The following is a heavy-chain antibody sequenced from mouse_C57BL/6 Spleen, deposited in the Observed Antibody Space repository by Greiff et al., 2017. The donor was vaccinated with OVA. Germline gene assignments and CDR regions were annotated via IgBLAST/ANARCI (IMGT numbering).Heavy chain of an antibody. CDR1: GYTFTSYW. V-gene: IGHV1-69*01. CDR2: IDPSDSYT. J-gene: IGHJ4*01. CDR3: ARWRLRDAMDY. D-gene: IGHD2-4*01. Sequence: QVQLQQPGAELVMPGASVKLSCKASGYTFTSYWMHWVKQRPGQGLEWIGEIDPSDSYTNYNQKFKGKSTLTVDKSSSTAYMQLSSLTSEDSAVYCFARWRLRDAMDYWGQGTSVTVSS.